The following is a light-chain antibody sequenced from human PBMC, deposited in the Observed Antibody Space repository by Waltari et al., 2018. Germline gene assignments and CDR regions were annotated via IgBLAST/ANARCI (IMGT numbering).Light chain of an antibody. CDR2: RAS. Sequence: EIVLTQSPGTLALSPGARDTLSCRANQTISGNFLAWYQQRPGQTPRLLVYRASTRASGIPDRFSGSGSGTDFALTVSRLEPGDFALYYCQQFDGSSLTFGGGTQVEIK. CDR3: QQFDGSSLT. J-gene: IGKJ4*01. V-gene: IGKV3-20*01. CDR1: QTISGNF.